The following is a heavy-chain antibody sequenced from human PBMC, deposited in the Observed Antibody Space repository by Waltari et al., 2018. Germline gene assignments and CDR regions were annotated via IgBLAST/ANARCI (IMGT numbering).Heavy chain of an antibody. CDR1: GGTFSNYT. J-gene: IGHJ4*02. CDR2: ILPLLSIA. V-gene: IGHV1-69*10. Sequence: QVQLVQSGAEVKKPGSSVKVSCKTSGGTFSNYTINWVRQAPGQGLEWMGGILPLLSIANDSQKFQGRVTITADKSTGTAYMELSGLRSEDTAMYYCARDRSLTSGTDYWGQGTLVTVSS. D-gene: IGHD1-1*01. CDR3: ARDRSLTSGTDY.